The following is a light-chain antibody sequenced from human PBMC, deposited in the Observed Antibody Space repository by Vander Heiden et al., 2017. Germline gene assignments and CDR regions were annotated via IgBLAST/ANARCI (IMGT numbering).Light chain of an antibody. CDR2: EVS. J-gene: IGKJ4*01. CDR1: KSRLQSDGKTY. V-gene: IGKV2D-29*01. CDR3: MQRIQLPLT. Sequence: IVMTNPPLSLSSTPCQPASIGGKASKSRLQSDGKTYYYWYQQKPGQHPQHLIYEVSNRFAGGPDRFSGSGAGTDFTPKISRVEAEDVVVYYCMQRIQLPLTFGGGTKVEIK.